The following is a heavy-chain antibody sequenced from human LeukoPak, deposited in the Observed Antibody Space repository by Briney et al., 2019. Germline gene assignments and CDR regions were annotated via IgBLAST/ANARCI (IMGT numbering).Heavy chain of an antibody. CDR1: GFTFSSYE. CDR3: ARSEESTVTPEFDY. Sequence: GGSLRLSCAASGFTFSSYEMNWVRQAPGKGLEWVSYISSSGSTIYYADSVKGRFTISRDNAKNSLYLQMNSLRAEDTAVYYCARSEESTVTPEFDYWGQGTLVTVSS. V-gene: IGHV3-48*03. D-gene: IGHD4-17*01. J-gene: IGHJ4*02. CDR2: ISSSGSTI.